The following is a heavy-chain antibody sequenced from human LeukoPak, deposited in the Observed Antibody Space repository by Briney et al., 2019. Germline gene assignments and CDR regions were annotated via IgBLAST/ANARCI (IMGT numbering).Heavy chain of an antibody. D-gene: IGHD2-2*02. CDR2: TSWNSGSI. CDR3: AKGYCSSTSCYTDY. V-gene: IGHV3-9*03. Sequence: GGSLRLSCAASGFTFDDYAMHWVRQAPGKGLEWVSGTSWNSGSIGYADSVKGRFTISRDNAKNSLYLQMNSLRAEDMALYYCAKGYCSSTSCYTDYWGQGTLVTVSS. CDR1: GFTFDDYA. J-gene: IGHJ4*02.